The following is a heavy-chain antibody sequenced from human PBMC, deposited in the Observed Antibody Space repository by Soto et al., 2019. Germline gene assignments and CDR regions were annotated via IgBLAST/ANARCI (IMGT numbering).Heavy chain of an antibody. CDR3: ARVVGALGHWFYP. CDR2: ISAYNGNT. V-gene: IGHV1-18*01. CDR1: GYTFTRYF. D-gene: IGHD1-26*01. Sequence: GASVKVSCKASGYTFTRYFISWVRQAPGQGLEWMGRISAYNGNTNYAQKLQGRVTMTTDTSTSTAYMELRSLRSDDTAVYYCARVVGALGHWFYPWGQGTLVTVSS. J-gene: IGHJ5*02.